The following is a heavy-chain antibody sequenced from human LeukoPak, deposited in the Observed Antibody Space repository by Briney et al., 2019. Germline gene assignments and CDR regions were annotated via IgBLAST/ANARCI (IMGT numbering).Heavy chain of an antibody. D-gene: IGHD3-22*01. Sequence: GGSLRLSCAASGFTFSSYWKSWVRQAPGKGLEWVANIKQDGSEKYYVDSVKGRFTISRDNAKNSLYLQVNSLRAEDTAVYYCARDSTMIVLDYWGQGTLVTVSS. CDR1: GFTFSSYW. V-gene: IGHV3-7*01. CDR3: ARDSTMIVLDY. J-gene: IGHJ4*02. CDR2: IKQDGSEK.